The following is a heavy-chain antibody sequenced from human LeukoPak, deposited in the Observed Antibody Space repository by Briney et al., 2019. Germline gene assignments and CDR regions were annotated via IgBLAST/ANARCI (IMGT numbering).Heavy chain of an antibody. D-gene: IGHD5-18*01. V-gene: IGHV3-11*04. CDR2: ISSSGSTI. Sequence: GGSLRLSCAASGFTFSDYYMSWTRQAPGKGLEWVSYISSSGSTIYYADSVKGRFTISRDNAKNSLYLQMNSLRAEDTAVYYCARVLREIQLWSGPYYYYYMDVWGKGTTVTVSS. J-gene: IGHJ6*03. CDR3: ARVLREIQLWSGPYYYYYMDV. CDR1: GFTFSDYY.